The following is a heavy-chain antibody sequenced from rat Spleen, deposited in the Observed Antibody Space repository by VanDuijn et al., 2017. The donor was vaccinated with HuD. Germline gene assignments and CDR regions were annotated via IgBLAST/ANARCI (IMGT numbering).Heavy chain of an antibody. CDR3: ASRDY. V-gene: IGHV5-29*01. Sequence: EVQLVETGGGLVRPGSSLKLSCVASGFTFSRFWIYWVRQAPTKGLEWVATISYDGRSTYYRDSVKGRFTISRDNAKSTLYLQMGSLRSEDTATYYCASRDYWGQGVMVTVSS. J-gene: IGHJ2*01. CDR2: ISYDGRST. CDR1: GFTFSRFW.